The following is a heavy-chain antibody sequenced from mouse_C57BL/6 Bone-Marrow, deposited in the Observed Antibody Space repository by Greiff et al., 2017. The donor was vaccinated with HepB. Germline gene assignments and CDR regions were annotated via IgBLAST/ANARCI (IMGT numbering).Heavy chain of an antibody. V-gene: IGHV5-12*01. CDR1: GFTFSDYY. D-gene: IGHD1-1*01. J-gene: IGHJ4*01. CDR3: ARLRDYYGSSSYYYAMDY. CDR2: ISNGGGST. Sequence: EVKLMESGGGLVQPGGSLKLSCAASGFTFSDYYMYWVRQTPEKRLEWVAYISNGGGSTYYPDTVKGRFTISRDNAKNTLYLQMSRLKSEDTAMYYCARLRDYYGSSSYYYAMDYWGQGTSVTVSS.